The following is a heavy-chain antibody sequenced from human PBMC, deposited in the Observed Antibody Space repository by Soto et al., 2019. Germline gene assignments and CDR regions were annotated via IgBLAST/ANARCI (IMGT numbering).Heavy chain of an antibody. D-gene: IGHD3-22*01. CDR3: ASVYYYESSGYYSYAFDI. V-gene: IGHV4-31*03. Sequence: QVQLQESGPGLVKPSQTLSLTCTVSGGSISSGGYYWSWIRQHPGKGLEWIGYIYYSGSTYYNPSLKSRVTISVDTSKNQFSLKLSAVPAADTGVYYCASVYYYESSGYYSYAFDIWGQGTMVTVSS. J-gene: IGHJ3*02. CDR1: GGSISSGGYY. CDR2: IYYSGST.